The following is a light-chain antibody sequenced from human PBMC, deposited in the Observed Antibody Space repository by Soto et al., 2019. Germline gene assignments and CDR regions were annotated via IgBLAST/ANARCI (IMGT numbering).Light chain of an antibody. V-gene: IGKV3-15*01. CDR3: QQYGGPVPWT. CDR2: GAS. Sequence: DIVMTQSPATLSVSTGERATLSCRASRSVINNLAWYHQKPGQAPRLLIYGASTRATGIPARFTGSGSGTDFTLTITRVEPEDFAVYYCQQYGGPVPWTFGQGTKVDIK. CDR1: RSVINN. J-gene: IGKJ1*01.